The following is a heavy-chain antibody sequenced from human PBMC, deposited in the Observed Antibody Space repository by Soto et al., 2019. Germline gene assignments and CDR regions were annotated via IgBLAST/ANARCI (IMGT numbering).Heavy chain of an antibody. J-gene: IGHJ4*02. V-gene: IGHV3-33*01. CDR3: ARDHESGFGASVPAGFDY. CDR1: GFIFGRFG. CDR2: IWNDGSNK. Sequence: QVQLVESGGGVVQPGRSLKLSCAASGFIFGRFGMHWVRQPPGKGLEWVAVIWNDGSNKLYADSVQGRFIISRDNSKNTLYLEMDSLRSEDTPVYYCARDHESGFGASVPAGFDYWGQATLVTVSS. D-gene: IGHD3-3*01.